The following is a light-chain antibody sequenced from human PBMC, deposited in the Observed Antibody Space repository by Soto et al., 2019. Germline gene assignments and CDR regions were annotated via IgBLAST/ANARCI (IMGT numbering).Light chain of an antibody. V-gene: IGKV3-20*01. CDR2: GTF. CDR1: QPITPSY. J-gene: IGKJ1*01. CDR3: QQYTNPARA. Sequence: EAVLTQSPGTLSLSPGERATLSCRASQPITPSYLAWYQQKPGQAPRLVIYGTFTRATGIPDRFSGSGSGTDFTLTISRLEPEDFAVYYWQQYTNPARAVGPGTKVEIK.